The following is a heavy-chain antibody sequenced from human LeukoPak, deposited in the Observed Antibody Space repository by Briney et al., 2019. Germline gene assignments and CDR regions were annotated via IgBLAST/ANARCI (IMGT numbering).Heavy chain of an antibody. J-gene: IGHJ4*02. V-gene: IGHV1-46*01. CDR1: GYTFTSYA. CDR2: INPSGGST. D-gene: IGHD2/OR15-2a*01. Sequence: ASVKVSCKASGYTFTSYAMNWVRQAPGQGLEWMGIINPSGGSTSYAQKFQGRVTMTRDTSTSTVYMELSSLRSEDTAVYYCARDGGGGSSVLWPRGYYFDYWGQGTLVTVSS. CDR3: ARDGGGGSSVLWPRGYYFDY.